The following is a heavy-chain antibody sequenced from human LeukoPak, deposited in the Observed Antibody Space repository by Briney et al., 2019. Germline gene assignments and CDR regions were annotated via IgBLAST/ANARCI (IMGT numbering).Heavy chain of an antibody. D-gene: IGHD1-26*01. CDR3: AKSGGYGLIDY. Sequence: PSETLSLTCTVSGGSISSYYWSWIRQPPGKGLEWIGYIYYSGSTYYNASLKSRVTISLDTSRNQVSLKLNSVTATDTAVYYCAKSGGYGLIDYWGQGTLVSVSS. J-gene: IGHJ4*01. CDR1: GGSISSYY. CDR2: IYYSGST. V-gene: IGHV4-59*04.